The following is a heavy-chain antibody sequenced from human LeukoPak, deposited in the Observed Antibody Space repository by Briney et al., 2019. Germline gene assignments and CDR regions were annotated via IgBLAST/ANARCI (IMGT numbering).Heavy chain of an antibody. CDR1: GIIFSDFG. Sequence: GGSLRLSCAASGIIFSDFGMHWVRQAPGKGLEWVAIIWYDGSNKYYADSVKGRFTISRDNSQNTMYLQMNSLRAEDTAVYYCAKATCSGASCFSDSRDAFDLWGQGTIVTVSS. V-gene: IGHV3-33*06. CDR2: IWYDGSNK. D-gene: IGHD2-15*01. J-gene: IGHJ3*01. CDR3: AKATCSGASCFSDSRDAFDL.